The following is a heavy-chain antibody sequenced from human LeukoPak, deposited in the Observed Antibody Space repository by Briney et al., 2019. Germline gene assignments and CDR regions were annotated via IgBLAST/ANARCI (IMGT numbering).Heavy chain of an antibody. CDR3: ARGHGVVAASDDAFDI. D-gene: IGHD2-2*01. Sequence: GGSLRLSCAASGFTFSSYNMNWVRQAPGKGLEWVSSISSSSSYIYYADSMKGRFTISRDNAKKSLYLQMNSLRAEDTAVYYCARGHGVVAASDDAFDIWGQGTMVTVSS. J-gene: IGHJ3*02. CDR1: GFTFSSYN. CDR2: ISSSSSYI. V-gene: IGHV3-21*01.